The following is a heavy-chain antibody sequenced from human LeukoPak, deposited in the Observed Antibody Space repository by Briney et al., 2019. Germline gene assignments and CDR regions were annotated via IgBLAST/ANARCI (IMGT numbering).Heavy chain of an antibody. CDR3: AKDTLDSSGYCFDY. CDR1: GFIFSNYA. J-gene: IGHJ4*02. D-gene: IGHD3-22*01. V-gene: IGHV3-33*06. Sequence: PGGSLRLSCAASGFIFSNYAMHWVRQAPGKGLEWVAVIWYDGSNKYYADSVKGRFTISRDNSKNTLYLQMNSLRAEDTAVYYCAKDTLDSSGYCFDYWGQGTLVIVSS. CDR2: IWYDGSNK.